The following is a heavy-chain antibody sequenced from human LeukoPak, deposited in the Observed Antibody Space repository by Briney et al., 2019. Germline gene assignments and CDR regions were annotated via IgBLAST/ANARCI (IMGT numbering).Heavy chain of an antibody. J-gene: IGHJ4*02. Sequence: SVKVSCKASGGTFSSYAISWVRQAPGQGPEWMGGIIPIFGTANYAQKFQGRVTITTDESTSTAYMELSSLRSEDTAVYYCASGYSYGSPDYWGQGTLVTVSS. V-gene: IGHV1-69*05. CDR3: ASGYSYGSPDY. CDR1: GGTFSSYA. CDR2: IIPIFGTA. D-gene: IGHD5-18*01.